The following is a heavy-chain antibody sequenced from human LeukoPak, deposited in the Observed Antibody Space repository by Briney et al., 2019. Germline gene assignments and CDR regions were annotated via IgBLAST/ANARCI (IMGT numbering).Heavy chain of an antibody. CDR3: ARHLRGYFDD. CDR1: GGSLSGYY. V-gene: IGHV4-59*08. D-gene: IGHD3-16*01. CDR2: FYYTGST. J-gene: IGHJ4*02. Sequence: SETLSLTCAVSGGSLSGYYCRWIRQAPGKGLEWIGYFYYTGSTSSNPSVKSRVTMSGDTSENQVSLKLSSVTAADTALYYGARHLRGYFDDWGQGILVTVSS.